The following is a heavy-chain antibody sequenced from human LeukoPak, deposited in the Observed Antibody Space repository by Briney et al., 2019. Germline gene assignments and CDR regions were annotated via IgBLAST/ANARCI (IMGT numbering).Heavy chain of an antibody. CDR2: IWYDGSNK. Sequence: PGGSLRLSCAASGFTFSSYGMHWVRQAPGKGLEWVAVIWYDGSNKYYADSVKGRFTISRDNSKNTLYVQMNSLRAEDTAVYYCAKAGSGWSAFDYWGQGTLVTVSS. D-gene: IGHD6-19*01. J-gene: IGHJ4*02. CDR3: AKAGSGWSAFDY. CDR1: GFTFSSYG. V-gene: IGHV3-33*06.